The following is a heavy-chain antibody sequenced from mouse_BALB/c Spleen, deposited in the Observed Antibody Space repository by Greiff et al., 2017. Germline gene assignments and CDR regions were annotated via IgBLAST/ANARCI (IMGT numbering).Heavy chain of an antibody. CDR2: ISYSGST. V-gene: IGHV3-8*02. CDR3: ARGGYGSSYVAWFAY. CDR1: GDSITSGY. Sequence: VQLKESGPSLVKPSQTLSLTCSVTGDSITSGYWNWIRKFPGNKLEYMGYISYSGSTYYNPSLKSRISITRDTSKNQYYLQLNSVTTEDTATYYGARGGYGSSYVAWFAYWGQGTLVTVSA. J-gene: IGHJ3*01. D-gene: IGHD1-1*01.